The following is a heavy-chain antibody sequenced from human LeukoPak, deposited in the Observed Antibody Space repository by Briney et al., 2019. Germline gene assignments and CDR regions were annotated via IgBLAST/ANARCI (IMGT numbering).Heavy chain of an antibody. Sequence: GGSLRLSCAASGFTFSGYSMNWVRQAPGKGLEWVSSISSSSSYIYYADSMKGRFTVSRDNAKNSLYLQMNSLRAEDTAVYYCAREGNILTGYYPLYYFDYWGQGTLVTVSS. CDR1: GFTFSGYS. CDR2: ISSSSSYI. D-gene: IGHD3-9*01. CDR3: AREGNILTGYYPLYYFDY. V-gene: IGHV3-21*01. J-gene: IGHJ4*02.